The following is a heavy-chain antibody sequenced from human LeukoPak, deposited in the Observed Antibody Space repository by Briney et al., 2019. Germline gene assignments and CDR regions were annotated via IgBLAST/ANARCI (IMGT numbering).Heavy chain of an antibody. CDR1: GYTFTGYY. D-gene: IGHD3-3*01. Sequence: ASVKVSCKASGYTFTGYYMHWVRQAPGQGLEWMGWINPNSGSTNYAQKFQGRVTMTRDTSISTAYMELSRLRSDDTAVYYCARTGEVSYYDFWSGPSDYYYYYYMDVWGKGTTVTVSS. CDR3: ARTGEVSYYDFWSGPSDYYYYYYMDV. V-gene: IGHV1-2*02. CDR2: INPNSGST. J-gene: IGHJ6*03.